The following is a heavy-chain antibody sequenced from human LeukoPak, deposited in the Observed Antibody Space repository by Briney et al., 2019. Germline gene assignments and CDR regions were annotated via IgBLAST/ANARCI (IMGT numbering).Heavy chain of an antibody. V-gene: IGHV3-7*01. CDR1: GFTFSSYW. Sequence: GGSLRLSCVASGFTFSSYWMSWVRQAPGKGLEWVANIKQDGSEKYYVDSVKGRFTISRDNAKNSLYLQMNSLRAEDTAVYYCARCGYGDYAYWGQGTLVTVSS. J-gene: IGHJ4*02. CDR3: ARCGYGDYAY. CDR2: IKQDGSEK. D-gene: IGHD4-17*01.